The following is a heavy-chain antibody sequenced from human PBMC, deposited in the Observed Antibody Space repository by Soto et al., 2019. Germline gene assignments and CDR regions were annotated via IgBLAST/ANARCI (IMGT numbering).Heavy chain of an antibody. CDR3: ARASYDTLTGYYPF. J-gene: IGHJ4*02. Sequence: QVQLQQWGAGLLKPSETLSLTCAVSGASLSGYYWSWIRQPPGKGLEWIGEINHSGRINYNPSLKSRVTISLDTSKNQFSLKLSSVTAADTALFYWARASYDTLTGYYPFWGQGTLVTVSS. CDR1: GASLSGYY. V-gene: IGHV4-34*01. CDR2: INHSGRI. D-gene: IGHD3-9*01.